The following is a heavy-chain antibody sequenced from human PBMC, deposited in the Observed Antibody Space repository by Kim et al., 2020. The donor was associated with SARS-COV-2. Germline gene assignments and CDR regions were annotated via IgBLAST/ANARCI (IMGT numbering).Heavy chain of an antibody. J-gene: IGHJ4*02. Sequence: YARAGKGRFTIPRDNSKNTLYLQMNSLRAEDTAVYYCARDLGFSSDGSGYWGQGTLVTVSS. V-gene: IGHV3-33*01. D-gene: IGHD6-19*01. CDR3: ARDLGFSSDGSGY.